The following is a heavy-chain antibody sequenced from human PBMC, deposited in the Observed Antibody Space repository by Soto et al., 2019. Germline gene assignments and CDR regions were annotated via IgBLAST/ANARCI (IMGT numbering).Heavy chain of an antibody. Sequence: QVQLQESGPGLVRPSQTLSLTCSVSGASIYNGGYFWSWFRQSPGKGLEWIGHIHNSGSPYHQPSPMSRATISADTSLHQCPLPLPSVTAADTAMYYCPRGPTTEKVASWGQGILVTVSS. CDR3: PRGPTTEKVAS. J-gene: IGHJ4*02. V-gene: IGHV4-30-4*01. CDR2: IHNSGSP. CDR1: GASIYNGGYF.